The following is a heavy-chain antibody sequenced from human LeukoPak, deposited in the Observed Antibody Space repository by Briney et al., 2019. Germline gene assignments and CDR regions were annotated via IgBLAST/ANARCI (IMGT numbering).Heavy chain of an antibody. J-gene: IGHJ3*01. Sequence: GGSLRLSCAASGFTFSSHWMHWVRQAPGKGLVWVSRLNSEGSGTFYADSVKGRFTVSRDNAKNTLYLQMNSLRAEDTAVYYCARDRGGDDAFDFWGQGTMVTVSS. V-gene: IGHV3-74*01. CDR3: ARDRGGDDAFDF. D-gene: IGHD2-21*01. CDR1: GFTFSSHW. CDR2: LNSEGSGT.